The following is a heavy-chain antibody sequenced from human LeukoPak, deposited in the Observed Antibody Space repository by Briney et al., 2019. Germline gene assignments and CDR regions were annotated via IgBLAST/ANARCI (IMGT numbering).Heavy chain of an antibody. Sequence: PGGSLRLSCAASGFTFDDYGMSWVRQAPGKGLEWVSDINWNGGSTGYADSVKGRFTISRDNAKNSLYLQMNSLRAEDTALYYCARGGGYYDSSGYGIDYWGQGTLVTVSS. CDR2: INWNGGST. CDR1: GFTFDDYG. J-gene: IGHJ4*02. D-gene: IGHD3-22*01. CDR3: ARGGGYYDSSGYGIDY. V-gene: IGHV3-20*04.